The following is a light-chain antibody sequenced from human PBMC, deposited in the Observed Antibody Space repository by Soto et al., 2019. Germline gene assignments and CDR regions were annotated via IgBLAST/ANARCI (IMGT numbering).Light chain of an antibody. CDR2: DVS. V-gene: IGLV2-14*01. CDR1: SSDVGGYKY. J-gene: IGLJ1*01. CDR3: NSYAGSSTLDV. Sequence: QSALTQPASVSGSPGQSITISCTGTSSDVGGYKYVSWYQQHPGKAPKLMIYDVSNRPSGVSERFSGSKSGNTASLTISGLQAEDEADYYCNSYAGSSTLDVFGPGTKVTVL.